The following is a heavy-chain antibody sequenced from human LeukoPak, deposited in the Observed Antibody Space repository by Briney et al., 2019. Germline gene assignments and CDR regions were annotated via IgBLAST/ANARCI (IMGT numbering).Heavy chain of an antibody. CDR1: GITLSNYG. Sequence: GGSLRLSCAVSGITLSNYGMSWVRQAPGKGLEWVAGISGSGGSTNYADSVKGRFTISRDNRKNTLYLQMNSLRVEDTAVYFCAKRGVVIRVVLVGFHKEAYYFDSWGQGALVTVSS. CDR3: AKRGVVIRVVLVGFHKEAYYFDS. J-gene: IGHJ4*02. CDR2: ISGSGGST. V-gene: IGHV3-23*01. D-gene: IGHD3-10*01.